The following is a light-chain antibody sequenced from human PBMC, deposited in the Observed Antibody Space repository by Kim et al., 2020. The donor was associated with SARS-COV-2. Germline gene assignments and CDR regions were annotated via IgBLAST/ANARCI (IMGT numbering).Light chain of an antibody. CDR2: DVS. CDR1: SSDIGGYNY. CDR3: SSYTSSSTWV. Sequence: GLSITISCTGTSSDIGGYNYVSWYQQHPGKAPKLMIYDVSNRPSGVSNRFSGSKSGNTASLTISGLQAEDEADYYCSSYTSSSTWVFGGGTQLTVL. V-gene: IGLV2-14*03. J-gene: IGLJ3*02.